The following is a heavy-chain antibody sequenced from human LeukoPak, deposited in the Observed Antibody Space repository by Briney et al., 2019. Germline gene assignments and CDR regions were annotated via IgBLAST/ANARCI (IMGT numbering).Heavy chain of an antibody. J-gene: IGHJ4*02. CDR2: IYYSGST. CDR3: ARYSSSVTDFDY. Sequence: SETLSLTCTVSGGPISSHYWSWIRQPPGKGLEWIGYIYYSGSTNYNPSLKSRVTMSVDTSKNQFSLKLSSVTAADTAVYYCARYSSSVTDFDYWGQGTLVTVPS. V-gene: IGHV4-59*11. D-gene: IGHD6-6*01. CDR1: GGPISSHY.